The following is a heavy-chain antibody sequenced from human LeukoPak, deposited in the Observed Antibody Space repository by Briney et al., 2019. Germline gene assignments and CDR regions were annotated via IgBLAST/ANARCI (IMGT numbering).Heavy chain of an antibody. CDR1: GYTFTGYY. V-gene: IGHV1-46*01. J-gene: IGHJ6*02. CDR3: ARTTKSTYYGMDV. Sequence: ASVKVSCKASGYTFTGYYMHWVRQAPGQGLEWMGIINPSGSSTSYAQKSQARVTMTRDTSTSTVYMELSSLRSEDTAVYYCARTTKSTYYGMDVWGQGTTVTVSS. CDR2: INPSGSST. D-gene: IGHD1-1*01.